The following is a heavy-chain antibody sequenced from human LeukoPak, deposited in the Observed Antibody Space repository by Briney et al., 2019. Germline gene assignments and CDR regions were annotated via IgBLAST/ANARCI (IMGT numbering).Heavy chain of an antibody. CDR2: IYYSGST. V-gene: IGHV4-59*01. D-gene: IGHD5-12*01. CDR1: GGSISSYY. CDR3: ARDGGYAFSDY. J-gene: IGHJ4*02. Sequence: PSETLSLTCTVSGGSISSYYWSWIRQPPGKGLEWIGYIYYSGSTNYNPSLKSRVTISVDTSKNQFSLKLSSVTAADTAVYYCARDGGYAFSDYWGQGTLVTVSS.